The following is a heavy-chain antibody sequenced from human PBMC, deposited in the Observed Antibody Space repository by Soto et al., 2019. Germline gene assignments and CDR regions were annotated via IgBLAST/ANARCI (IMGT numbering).Heavy chain of an antibody. J-gene: IGHJ4*02. V-gene: IGHV4-30-2*01. CDR1: GGSISSGGYS. CDR2: IYHSGST. D-gene: IGHD6-19*01. CDR3: ARTRRAGVVDY. Sequence: PSETLSLTCAVSGGSISSGGYSWSWIRQPPGKGLEWIGYIYHSGSTYYNPSLKSRVTISVDRSKNQFSLKLSSVTAADTAVYYCARTRRAGVVDYWGQGTLVTVSS.